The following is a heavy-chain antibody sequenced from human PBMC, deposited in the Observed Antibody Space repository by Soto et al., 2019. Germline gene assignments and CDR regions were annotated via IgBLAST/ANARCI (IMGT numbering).Heavy chain of an antibody. D-gene: IGHD1-26*01. CDR3: ARHGGRSYDY. V-gene: IGHV5-10-1*01. CDR1: GYSFTNYW. Sequence: PGESLKISCKGSGYSFTNYWISWVRQMPRKGLERMGRIDPSDSYTNYSPSFQGHVTISADKSISTAYLQWSSQKASDTAMYYCARHGGRSYDYWGQGTLVTVSS. CDR2: IDPSDSYT. J-gene: IGHJ4*02.